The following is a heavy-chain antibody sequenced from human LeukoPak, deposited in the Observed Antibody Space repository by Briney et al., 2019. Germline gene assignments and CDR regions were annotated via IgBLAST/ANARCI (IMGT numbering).Heavy chain of an antibody. J-gene: IGHJ6*03. CDR3: ARDVGDLGYYYYYMDV. V-gene: IGHV3-23*01. D-gene: IGHD3-16*01. Sequence: GGSLRLSCAASGFTFSTYAMSWVRQIPGKGLEWVSAISGSDDGTYYADSVKGRFTISRDNAKNSLYLQMNSLRAEDTALYYCARDVGDLGYYYYYMDVWGKGTTVTVSS. CDR1: GFTFSTYA. CDR2: ISGSDDGT.